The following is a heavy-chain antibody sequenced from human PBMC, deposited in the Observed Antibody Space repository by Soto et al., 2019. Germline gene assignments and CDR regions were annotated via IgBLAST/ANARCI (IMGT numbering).Heavy chain of an antibody. CDR3: TRVAVAGTPAYYYYYGMDV. CDR2: IRSKAYGGTT. J-gene: IGHJ6*02. V-gene: IGHV3-49*03. Sequence: LRLSCTASGFTFGDYAMSWFRQAPGKGLEWVGFIRSKAYGGTTEYAASVKGRFTISRDDSKSIAYLQMNSLKTEDTAVYYCTRVAVAGTPAYYYYYGMDVWGQGTTVTVSS. CDR1: GFTFGDYA. D-gene: IGHD6-19*01.